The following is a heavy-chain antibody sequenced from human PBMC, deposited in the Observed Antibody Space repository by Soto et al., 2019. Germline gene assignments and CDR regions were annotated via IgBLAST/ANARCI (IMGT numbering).Heavy chain of an antibody. CDR1: GFTFSSYG. Sequence: GGSLRLSCAASGFTFSSYGMHWVRQAPGKGLEWVAVIWYDGSNKYYADSVKGRFTISRDNSKNTLYLQMNSLRAEDTAVYYCARGGYYDSSGQYYFDLWGRGTLVTVSS. V-gene: IGHV3-33*01. CDR2: IWYDGSNK. CDR3: ARGGYYDSSGQYYFDL. D-gene: IGHD3-22*01. J-gene: IGHJ2*01.